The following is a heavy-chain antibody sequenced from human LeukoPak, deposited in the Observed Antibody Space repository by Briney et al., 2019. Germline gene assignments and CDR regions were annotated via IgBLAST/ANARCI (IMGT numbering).Heavy chain of an antibody. J-gene: IGHJ4*02. D-gene: IGHD1-1*01. V-gene: IGHV3-15*04. CDR3: TTTEGTGTTGLFDY. CDR1: GFTFSNAW. CDR2: IESKTGGGTT. Sequence: PGGSLRLSCAASGFTFSNAWMSWVRQAPGKGLERVGRIESKTGGGTTDYAAPVKGRFTISRDDSKNTLYLQMNSLKTEDTAVYYCTTTEGTGTTGLFDYWGQGTLVTVSS.